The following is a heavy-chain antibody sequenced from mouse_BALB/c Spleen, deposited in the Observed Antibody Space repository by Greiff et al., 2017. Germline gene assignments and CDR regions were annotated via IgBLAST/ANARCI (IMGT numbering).Heavy chain of an antibody. Sequence: EVKLVESGGGLVQPGGSLKLSCAASGFTFSSYGMSWVRQTPDKRLELVATINSNGGSTYYPDSVKGRFTISRDNAKNTLYLQMSSLKSEDTAMYYCARVYGNYAYAMDYWGQGTSVTVSS. CDR2: INSNGGST. J-gene: IGHJ4*01. CDR1: GFTFSSYG. V-gene: IGHV5-6-3*01. D-gene: IGHD2-1*01. CDR3: ARVYGNYAYAMDY.